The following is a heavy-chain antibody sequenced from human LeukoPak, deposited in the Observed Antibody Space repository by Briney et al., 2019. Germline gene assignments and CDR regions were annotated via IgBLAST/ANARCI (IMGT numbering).Heavy chain of an antibody. V-gene: IGHV3-53*01. CDR1: GFTVSSNY. Sequence: GGSLRLSCAASGFTVSSNYMSWVRQAPGKGLEGVSVIYSGGSTYYADSVKGRFTISRDNSKNTLYLQMNSLRAEDTAVYYCARGRAAVAGYFDYWGQGTLVTVSS. CDR2: IYSGGST. CDR3: ARGRAAVAGYFDY. J-gene: IGHJ4*02. D-gene: IGHD6-19*01.